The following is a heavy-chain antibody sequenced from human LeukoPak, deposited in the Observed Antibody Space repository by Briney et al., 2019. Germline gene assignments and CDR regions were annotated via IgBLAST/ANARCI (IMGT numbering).Heavy chain of an antibody. CDR1: GFTFSSYE. CDR2: ISSSGSTI. CDR3: ASVYCTNGVCLDAFDI. D-gene: IGHD2-8*01. J-gene: IGHJ3*02. Sequence: GGSLRLSCAASGFTFSSYEMNGVRQAPGKGLEGVSYISSSGSTIYYADSVKGRFTISRDNAKNSLYLQMNSLRAEDTAVYYCASVYCTNGVCLDAFDIWGQGTMVTVSS. V-gene: IGHV3-48*03.